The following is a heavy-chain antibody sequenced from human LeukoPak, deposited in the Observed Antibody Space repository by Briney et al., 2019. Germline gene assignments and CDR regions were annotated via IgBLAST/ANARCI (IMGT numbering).Heavy chain of an antibody. D-gene: IGHD6-19*01. Sequence: ASVKVSCKASGYTFTSYGISWVRQAPGQGLEWMGWISAYNGNTNYAQKLQGRVTITTDTSTSTAYMELRSLRSDDTAVYYCARGEQWLGQPTDAFDIWGQETMVTVSS. CDR2: ISAYNGNT. J-gene: IGHJ3*02. CDR1: GYTFTSYG. V-gene: IGHV1-18*01. CDR3: ARGEQWLGQPTDAFDI.